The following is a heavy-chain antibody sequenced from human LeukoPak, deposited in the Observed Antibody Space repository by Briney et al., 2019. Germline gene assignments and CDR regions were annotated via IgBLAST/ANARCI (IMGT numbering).Heavy chain of an antibody. Sequence: PSETLSLTCTVSGGSISSSSHYWGWIRQPPGKGLEWIGSISYSGSTSYNPSLKSRVTISLDTSKNQFSLNLISVTAADTAVYYCARERREWFGELLNHYFDYWGQGTLVTVSS. D-gene: IGHD3-10*01. V-gene: IGHV4-39*02. CDR2: ISYSGST. J-gene: IGHJ4*02. CDR1: GGSISSSSHY. CDR3: ARERREWFGELLNHYFDY.